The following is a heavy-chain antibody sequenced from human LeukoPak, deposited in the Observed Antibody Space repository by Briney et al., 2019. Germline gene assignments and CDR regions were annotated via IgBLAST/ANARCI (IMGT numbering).Heavy chain of an antibody. V-gene: IGHV4-34*01. CDR2: IT. CDR1: GGSFSGYY. D-gene: IGHD2-2*01. Sequence: SETLSLTCAVYGGSFSGYYWSWIRQPPGKGLEWIGEITNYNPSLKSRVTISVDTSKNQFSLKLSSVTAADTAVYYCARADSRAIDYYYYYMDVWGKGTTVTVSS. J-gene: IGHJ6*03. CDR3: ARADSRAIDYYYYYMDV.